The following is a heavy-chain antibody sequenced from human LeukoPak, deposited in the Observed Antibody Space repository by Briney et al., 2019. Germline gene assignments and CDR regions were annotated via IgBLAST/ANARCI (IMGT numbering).Heavy chain of an antibody. D-gene: IGHD2-2*01. CDR2: ISAYNGNT. J-gene: IGHJ4*02. CDR3: ARVVVPACNDY. V-gene: IGHV1-18*01. Sequence: ASVKASCKASGYTFTSDGISWVRQAPGQGLEWMGWISAYNGNTNYAQKLQGRVTMTTDTSTSTAYMELRSLRSDDTAVYYCARVVVPACNDYWGQGTLVTVSS. CDR1: GYTFTSDG.